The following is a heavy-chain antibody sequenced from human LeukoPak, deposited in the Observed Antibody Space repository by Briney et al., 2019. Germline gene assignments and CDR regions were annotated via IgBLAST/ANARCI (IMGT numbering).Heavy chain of an antibody. CDR2: ISYDGINK. Sequence: PGGSLRLSCTASGFTFSSYGMHWVRQAPGKGLEWVAVISYDGINKYYADSVKGRFTISRDKSKNTLYLQMNSLRAEDTAVYYCAKDGMVYAIEYFQHWGQGTLVTVSS. CDR1: GFTFSSYG. CDR3: AKDGMVYAIEYFQH. J-gene: IGHJ1*01. V-gene: IGHV3-30*18. D-gene: IGHD2-8*01.